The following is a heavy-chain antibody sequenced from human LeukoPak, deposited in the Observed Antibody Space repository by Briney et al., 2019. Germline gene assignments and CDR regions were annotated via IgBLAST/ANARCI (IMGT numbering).Heavy chain of an antibody. CDR1: GFTFSSHW. Sequence: GGSLRLSCAASGFTFSSHWVHWVRQAPGKGLEWVAVISYDGNHIFYADSVKGRFTISRDNSKNTLYLQMNSLTTEDTAVYYCARCGGDCYTSTQGFDYWGQGTLVTVSS. D-gene: IGHD2-21*02. CDR2: ISYDGNHI. J-gene: IGHJ4*02. V-gene: IGHV3-30*03. CDR3: ARCGGDCYTSTQGFDY.